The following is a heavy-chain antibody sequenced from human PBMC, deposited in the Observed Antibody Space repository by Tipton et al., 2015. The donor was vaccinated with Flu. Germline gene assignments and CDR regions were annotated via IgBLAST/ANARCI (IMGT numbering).Heavy chain of an antibody. V-gene: IGHV4-39*07. CDR3: TRSLDY. J-gene: IGHJ4*02. CDR2: IYYSGST. CDR1: GGSISSSSYY. Sequence: TLSLTCTVSGGSISSSSYYWGWIRQPPGKGLEWIGSIYYSGSTYYNPSLKSRVTISVDTSKNQFSLKLSSVTAEDTAVYYCTRSLDYWGQGTLVTVSS.